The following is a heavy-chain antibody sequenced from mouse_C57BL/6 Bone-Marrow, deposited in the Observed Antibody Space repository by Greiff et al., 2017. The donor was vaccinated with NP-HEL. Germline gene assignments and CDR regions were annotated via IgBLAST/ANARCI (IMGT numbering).Heavy chain of an antibody. D-gene: IGHD1-1*01. V-gene: IGHV1-54*01. J-gene: IGHJ2*01. CDR1: GYAFTNYL. Sequence: VQLMESGAELVRPGTSVKVSCKASGYAFTNYLIEWVKQRPGQGLEWIGVINPGSGGTNYNEKFKGKATLTADKSSSTAYMQLSSLTSEDSAVYFCARTKFITTVVEHFDYWGQGTTLTVSS. CDR2: INPGSGGT. CDR3: ARTKFITTVVEHFDY.